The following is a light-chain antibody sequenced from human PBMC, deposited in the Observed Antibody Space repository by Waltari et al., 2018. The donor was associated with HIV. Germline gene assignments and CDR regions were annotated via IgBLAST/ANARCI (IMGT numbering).Light chain of an antibody. CDR2: EVS. V-gene: IGLV2-14*01. CDR1: SRDVGGYNY. J-gene: IGLJ1*01. CDR3: SSYTTTSTLVV. Sequence: QSALTQPASVSGSPGQSITISCTGTSRDVGGYNYVSWYQQHPGQAPNLMIYEVSDRPSGGSNRFSGSKSGNTASLTISGLQAEDETDYYCSSYTTTSTLVVFGTGTKVTVL.